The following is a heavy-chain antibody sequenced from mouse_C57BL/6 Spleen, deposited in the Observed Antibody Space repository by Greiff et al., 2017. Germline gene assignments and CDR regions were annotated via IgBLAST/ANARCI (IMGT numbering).Heavy chain of an antibody. J-gene: IGHJ2*01. CDR2: IHPNSGST. D-gene: IGHD4-1*01. Sequence: QVQLQQPGAELVKPGASVKLSCKASGYTFTSYWMHWVKQRPGKGLEWIGMIHPNSGSTNYNEKIKSKATLTVDKSASTAYMQLISQTSDDSAFYYCAKEGTGTFDDWGQGTTLTVSS. CDR1: GYTFTSYW. CDR3: AKEGTGTFDD. V-gene: IGHV1-64*01.